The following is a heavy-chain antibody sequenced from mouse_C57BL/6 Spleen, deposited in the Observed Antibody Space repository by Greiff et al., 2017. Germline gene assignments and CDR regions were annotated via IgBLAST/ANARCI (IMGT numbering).Heavy chain of an antibody. J-gene: IGHJ1*03. D-gene: IGHD2-4*01. CDR3: ARHESDYESSYWYFDV. V-gene: IGHV1-62-2*01. Sequence: QVQLKESGAELVKPGASVKLSCKASGYTFTEYTIHWVKQRSGQGLEWIGWFYPGSGSIKYNEKFKDKATLTADKSSSTVYMELSRLTSEDSAVYFCARHESDYESSYWYFDVWGTGTTVTVSS. CDR2: FYPGSGSI. CDR1: GYTFTEYT.